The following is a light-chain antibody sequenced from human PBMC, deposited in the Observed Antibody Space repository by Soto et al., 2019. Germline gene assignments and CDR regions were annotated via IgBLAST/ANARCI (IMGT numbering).Light chain of an antibody. J-gene: IGLJ1*01. Sequence: QAVVTQPPSVSGAPGQGVTISCTGSNSNIGAPYDVHWYQQLPGTAPKLLIYGNTNRPSGVPDRFSGSKSGTSASLAITGLQAEDEADYYCQSYDTSLSVYVFGTGTKLTVL. CDR3: QSYDTSLSVYV. V-gene: IGLV1-40*01. CDR2: GNT. CDR1: NSNIGAPYD.